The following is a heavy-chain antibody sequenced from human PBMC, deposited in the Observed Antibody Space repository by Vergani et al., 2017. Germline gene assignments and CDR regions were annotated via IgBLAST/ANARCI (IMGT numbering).Heavy chain of an antibody. Sequence: QLQLQESGPRLVKPSETLSLTCSLSGMSISNNNYYWGWIRQPPGKGREWIGSIYDSRNNHYSPSLKSRVSISVDTSKNQFSLNLTSVTAADTAVYYCARHLRQLSRNDVFDIWGHGTLVTVSS. CDR3: ARHLRQLSRNDVFDI. CDR1: GMSISNNNYY. V-gene: IGHV4-39*01. J-gene: IGHJ3*02. CDR2: IYDSRNN. D-gene: IGHD6-6*01.